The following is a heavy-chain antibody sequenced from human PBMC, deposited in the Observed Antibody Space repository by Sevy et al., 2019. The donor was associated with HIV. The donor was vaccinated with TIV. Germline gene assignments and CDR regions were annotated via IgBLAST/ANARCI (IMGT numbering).Heavy chain of an antibody. J-gene: IGHJ4*02. CDR3: ATAREYYSDNSGYFDY. CDR2: FDPEDGET. CDR1: GYSLTELS. D-gene: IGHD3-22*01. Sequence: ASVKVSCKVSGYSLTELSMHWVRQAPGKGLEWMGRFDPEDGETIYSQKFQGRFTMTEDTSTDTAYMKLSSLRSEDTAVYYCATAREYYSDNSGYFDYWGQGTLVTVSS. V-gene: IGHV1-24*01.